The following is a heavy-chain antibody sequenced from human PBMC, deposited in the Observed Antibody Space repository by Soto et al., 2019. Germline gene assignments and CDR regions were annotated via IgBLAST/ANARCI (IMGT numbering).Heavy chain of an antibody. J-gene: IGHJ6*02. CDR1: GFTFSSYG. D-gene: IGHD2-21*01. CDR2: ISSSSSNI. CDR3: ARDRVIRGYYYAMDV. Sequence: GGSLRLSCAASGFTFSSYGMTWVRQSPGKGLEWVSYISSSSSNIYYTDSVKGRFTISRDNSKNTLYLQMNGLRAEDRAVYYCARDRVIRGYYYAMDVWGQGTTVTVSS. V-gene: IGHV3-48*01.